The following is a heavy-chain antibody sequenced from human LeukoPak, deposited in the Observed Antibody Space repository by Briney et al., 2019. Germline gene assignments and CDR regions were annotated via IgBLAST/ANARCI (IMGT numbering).Heavy chain of an antibody. CDR1: GGSFSGYY. CDR2: INHSGST. J-gene: IGHJ4*02. V-gene: IGHV4-34*01. D-gene: IGHD2-15*01. CDR3: ARVTGDCSGGSCYPVY. Sequence: PSETLSLTCAVYGGSFSGYYWSWIRQPPGKGLEWLGEINHSGSTNYNPSLKSRVTISVDTSKNQFSLKLSSVTAADTAVYYCARVTGDCSGGSCYPVYWGQGTLVTVSS.